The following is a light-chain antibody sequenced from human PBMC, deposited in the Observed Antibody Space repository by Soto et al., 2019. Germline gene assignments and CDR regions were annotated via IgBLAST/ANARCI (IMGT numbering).Light chain of an antibody. V-gene: IGKV1-12*01. CDR3: QQASSFPIT. J-gene: IGKJ5*01. CDR2: VAS. CDR1: QSISSW. Sequence: DIQMTQSPSSVSASVGDRVTLTCRASQSISSWLAWYQQEPGKAPKLLIYVASNLQSGVPSRVSGRGSGTDFTLTISSLQPEDSATYYCQQASSFPITFGQGTRLEIK.